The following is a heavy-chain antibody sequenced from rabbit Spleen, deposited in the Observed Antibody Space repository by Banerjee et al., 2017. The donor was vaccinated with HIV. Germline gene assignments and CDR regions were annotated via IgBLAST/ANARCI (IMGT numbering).Heavy chain of an antibody. CDR1: GFSFSSTYY. V-gene: IGHV1S45*01. Sequence: QEQLVESGGGLVQPEGSLTLTCTASGFSFSSTYYMCWVRQAPGKGLEWIGCIDTGSGTTYYASWAKGRFTFSKASSTTVTLRMTSLTAADTATYFCARDGDGRNPDLTLWGPGTLVTVS. J-gene: IGHJ4*01. CDR2: IDTGSGTT. CDR3: ARDGDGRNPDLTL. D-gene: IGHD2-1*01.